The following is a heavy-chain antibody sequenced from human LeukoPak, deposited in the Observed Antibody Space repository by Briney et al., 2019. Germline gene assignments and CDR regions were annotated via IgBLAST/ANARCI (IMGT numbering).Heavy chain of an antibody. CDR1: GGSTNSSYS. Sequence: SETLSLTCTVFGGSTNSSYSWKWIRQPPGKGLEWIGYIYYNGSTNYNPSLKSRVTISVDTSKNQFSLRLSSVTAADTAVYYCARGHSYYDSSGPNDYWGQGTLVTVSS. D-gene: IGHD3-22*01. V-gene: IGHV4-59*01. CDR2: IYYNGST. CDR3: ARGHSYYDSSGPNDY. J-gene: IGHJ4*02.